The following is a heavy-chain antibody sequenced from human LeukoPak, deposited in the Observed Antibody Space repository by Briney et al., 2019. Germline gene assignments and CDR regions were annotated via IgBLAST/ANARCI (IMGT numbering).Heavy chain of an antibody. Sequence: SSETLSLTCAVYGGSFSGYYWSWIRQPPGTGLEWIGEINHSGSTNYNPSLKSRVTISVDTSKNQFSLKLSSVTAADTAVYYCARGPMITFGGAKKYFDYWGQGTLVTVSS. CDR1: GGSFSGYY. D-gene: IGHD3-16*01. V-gene: IGHV4-34*01. CDR2: INHSGST. J-gene: IGHJ4*02. CDR3: ARGPMITFGGAKKYFDY.